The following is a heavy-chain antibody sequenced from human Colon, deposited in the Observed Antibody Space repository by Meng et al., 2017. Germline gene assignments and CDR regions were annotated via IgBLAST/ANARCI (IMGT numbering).Heavy chain of an antibody. V-gene: IGHV3-23*01. J-gene: IGHJ4*02. CDR2: ISGIGATR. CDR3: ATEEDSGSYGFDS. D-gene: IGHD1-26*01. Sequence: EVQLLESGGGLVQPGGSLGLSCAASGFTFSRYAMSWVRQAPGKGLEWVSAISGIGATRNYADSVKGRFTISRDNSKNTLYLQMNSLRAEDTAVYYCATEEDSGSYGFDSWGQGTLVTVSS. CDR1: GFTFSRYA.